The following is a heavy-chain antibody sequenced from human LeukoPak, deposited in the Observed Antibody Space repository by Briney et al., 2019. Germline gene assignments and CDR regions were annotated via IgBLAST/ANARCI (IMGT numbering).Heavy chain of an antibody. J-gene: IGHJ5*02. CDR1: GYTFTGYY. CDR3: ARATTTVTTLTTRYNWFDP. V-gene: IGHV1-2*02. CDR2: INPNSGGT. D-gene: IGHD4-17*01. Sequence: ASVKVSCKASGYTFTGYYMHWVRQAPGQGLEWMGWINPNSGGTIYAQKFQGRVTMTRDTSISTVYMELSRLRSDDTAVYYCARATTTVTTLTTRYNWFDPWGQGTLVTVSS.